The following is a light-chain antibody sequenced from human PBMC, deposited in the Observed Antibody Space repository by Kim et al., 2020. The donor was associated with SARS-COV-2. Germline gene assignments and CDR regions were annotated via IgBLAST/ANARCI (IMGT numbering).Light chain of an antibody. CDR3: QQLYSYPLT. J-gene: IGKJ4*01. V-gene: IGKV1-9*01. Sequence: MQLTQSPSSLSASVGDRVTITCRASQGISSYLAWYQQKPGKAPKLLIYAASTLQSGVPSRFSGSGSGTDFTLTISSLQPEDSATYYCQQLYSYPLTFGGGTKVDIK. CDR1: QGISSY. CDR2: AAS.